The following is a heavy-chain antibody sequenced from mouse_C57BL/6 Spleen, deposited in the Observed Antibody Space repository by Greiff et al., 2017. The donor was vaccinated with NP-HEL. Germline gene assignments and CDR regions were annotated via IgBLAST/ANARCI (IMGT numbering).Heavy chain of an antibody. J-gene: IGHJ1*03. V-gene: IGHV3-6*01. Sequence: EVQLVESGPGLVKPSQSLSLTCSVTGYSITSGYYWNWIRQFPGNKLEWMGYISYDGSNNYNPSLKNRISITRDTSKNQFFLKLNSVTTEDTATYYCARERAYYSNWDWYFDVWGTGTTVTVSS. CDR2: ISYDGSN. CDR3: ARERAYYSNWDWYFDV. D-gene: IGHD2-5*01. CDR1: GYSITSGYY.